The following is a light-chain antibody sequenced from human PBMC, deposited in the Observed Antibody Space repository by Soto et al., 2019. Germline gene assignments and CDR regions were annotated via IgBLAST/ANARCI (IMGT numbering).Light chain of an antibody. Sequence: QSALTQPASVSGSPGQSITISCTGTSSDVGDYNYVSWYQQHPGKAPKLIIYEVTNRPSGISNRFSGSKSGNTASLTISGLQAEDEADYHSISYTSRRTVYVFGTGTKVTVL. V-gene: IGLV2-14*01. CDR2: EVT. J-gene: IGLJ1*01. CDR3: ISYTSRRTVYV. CDR1: SSDVGDYNY.